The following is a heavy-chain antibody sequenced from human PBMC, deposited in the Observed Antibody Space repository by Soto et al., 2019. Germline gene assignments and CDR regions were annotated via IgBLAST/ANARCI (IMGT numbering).Heavy chain of an antibody. CDR2: ISYDGSNK. V-gene: IGHV3-30-3*01. CDR3: AITYVWGSYRLDY. Sequence: QVQLVESGGGVVQPGRSLRLSCAASGFTFSSYAMHWVRQAPGKGLEWVAVISYDGSNKYYADSVKGRFTISRDNSKNTLYLHMNSLRAEDTAVYYCAITYVWGSYRLDYWGQGTLVTVSS. D-gene: IGHD3-16*02. J-gene: IGHJ4*02. CDR1: GFTFSSYA.